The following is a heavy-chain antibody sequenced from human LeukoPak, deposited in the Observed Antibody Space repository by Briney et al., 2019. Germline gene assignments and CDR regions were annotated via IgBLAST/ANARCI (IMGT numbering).Heavy chain of an antibody. V-gene: IGHV3-7*01. Sequence: PGGSLRLSCAASGFTFSNYNMNWARQAPGKGPEWVANINLDGSQKYYVDSVKGRFTISRDNAENSLYLQMNSLRAEDTALYYCARKRPNYFDYWGQGTLVTVSS. CDR2: INLDGSQK. J-gene: IGHJ4*02. CDR1: GFTFSNYN. CDR3: ARKRPNYFDY.